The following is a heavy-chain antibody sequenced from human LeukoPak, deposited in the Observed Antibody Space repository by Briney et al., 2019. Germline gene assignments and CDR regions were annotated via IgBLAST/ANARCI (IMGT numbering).Heavy chain of an antibody. V-gene: IGHV1-18*01. J-gene: IGHJ4*02. CDR3: ARATSPIWSSYYPFDF. CDR1: NYTFTNFG. Sequence: ATVDVSCKTSNYTFTNFGISWVRQAPGQGLEWMGWISAYNGNTVYAQNHQGRVTVTTDTSTSTAYMELRSLRSDDTAVYYCARATSPIWSSYYPFDFWGQGTLVTVSS. D-gene: IGHD3-3*01. CDR2: ISAYNGNT.